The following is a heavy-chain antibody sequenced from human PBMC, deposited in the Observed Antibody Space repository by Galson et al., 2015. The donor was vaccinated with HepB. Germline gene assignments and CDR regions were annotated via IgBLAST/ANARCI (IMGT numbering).Heavy chain of an antibody. Sequence: SVKVSCKASGGTFSSYAISWVRQAPGQGLEWMGGIIPIFGTANYAQKFQGRVTITADESTSTAYMELSSLRSEDTAVYYCARARRGVEATSYYYYYGMDVWGQGTTVTVSS. J-gene: IGHJ6*02. V-gene: IGHV1-69*13. D-gene: IGHD1-26*01. CDR2: IIPIFGTA. CDR1: GGTFSSYA. CDR3: ARARRGVEATSYYYYYGMDV.